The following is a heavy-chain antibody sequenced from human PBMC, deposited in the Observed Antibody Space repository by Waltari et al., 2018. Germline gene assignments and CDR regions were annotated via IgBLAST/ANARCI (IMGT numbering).Heavy chain of an antibody. Sequence: QVQLVQSGAEVKKPGASVKVSCKASGYTFTSYAMHWVRQAPGQRLEWMGWINAGNGNTKYSQKFQGIVTINRDTAASTAYMELSSLRSEDTAVYYCARDYGDYSNWFDPWGQGTLVTVSS. CDR3: ARDYGDYSNWFDP. J-gene: IGHJ5*02. V-gene: IGHV1-3*01. CDR2: INAGNGNT. CDR1: GYTFTSYA. D-gene: IGHD4-17*01.